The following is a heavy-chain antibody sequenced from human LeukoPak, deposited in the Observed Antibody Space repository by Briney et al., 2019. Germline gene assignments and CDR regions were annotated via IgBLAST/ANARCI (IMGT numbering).Heavy chain of an antibody. CDR1: GFTFSSYA. V-gene: IGHV3-23*01. J-gene: IGHJ4*02. CDR3: AKGESSGWYVISPFDY. Sequence: PGGSLRLSCAASGFTFSSYAMSWVRQAPGKGLEWVSAISGSGGSTYCADSVKGRFTISRDNSKNTLYLQMNSLRAEDTAVYYCAKGESSGWYVISPFDYWGQGTLVTVSS. CDR2: ISGSGGST. D-gene: IGHD6-19*01.